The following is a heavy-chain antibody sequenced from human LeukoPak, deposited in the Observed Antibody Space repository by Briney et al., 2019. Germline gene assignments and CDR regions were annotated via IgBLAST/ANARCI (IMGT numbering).Heavy chain of an antibody. D-gene: IGHD4-17*01. CDR2: ISGSGGST. J-gene: IGHJ6*02. Sequence: GGSLRLSCAASGFTFSSYAMSWVRQAPGKGLEWVSAISGSGGSTYYADSVKGRFTISRDNSKNTLYLQMNSLRAEDTAVYYCAKVPTVTHYYYYGMDVWGQGTTVTVFS. CDR3: AKVPTVTHYYYYGMDV. CDR1: GFTFSSYA. V-gene: IGHV3-23*01.